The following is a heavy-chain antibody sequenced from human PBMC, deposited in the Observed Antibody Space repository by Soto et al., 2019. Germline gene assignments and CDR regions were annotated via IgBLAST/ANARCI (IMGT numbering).Heavy chain of an antibody. J-gene: IGHJ4*02. CDR2: IVGADDRT. Sequence: RGYLRLCCAASGVTPSEYSMTLVRQAGGKGPEWVSSIVGADDRTYYGDSVKGLFTISRDKSRNILFQQMNSLRAEDTDLYYSAPGGILNIQLFRYWGKGTLVTVSS. CDR3: APGGILNIQLFRY. CDR1: GVTPSEYS. V-gene: IGHV3-23*01. D-gene: IGHD5-18*01.